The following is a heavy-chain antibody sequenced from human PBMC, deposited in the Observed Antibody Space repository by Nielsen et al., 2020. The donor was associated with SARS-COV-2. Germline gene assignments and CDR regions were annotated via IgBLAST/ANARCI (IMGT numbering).Heavy chain of an antibody. Sequence: ASVKVSCKASGYTFTGYYMHWVRQAPGQGLEWMGWINPNSGGTNYAQKFQGWVTMTRDTSISTAYMELSRLRSDDTAVYYCARDTPTVTTGPDYWGQGTLVTVSS. V-gene: IGHV1-2*04. J-gene: IGHJ4*02. D-gene: IGHD4-17*01. CDR1: GYTFTGYY. CDR3: ARDTPTVTTGPDY. CDR2: INPNSGGT.